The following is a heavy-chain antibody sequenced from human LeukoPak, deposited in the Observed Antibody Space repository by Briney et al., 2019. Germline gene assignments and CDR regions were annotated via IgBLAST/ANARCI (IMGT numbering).Heavy chain of an antibody. CDR1: GFIFNNYA. Sequence: PGGSLRLSCAASGFIFNNYAIAWVRQGPGKGLEWVSGISASGSRTYYADSVKGRFTISRDNSKNTLYLQMNSLRAEDTAVYYCAKDQYGGNPQYYFDYWGQGTLVTVSS. J-gene: IGHJ4*02. V-gene: IGHV3-23*01. CDR3: AKDQYGGNPQYYFDY. D-gene: IGHD4-23*01. CDR2: ISASGSRT.